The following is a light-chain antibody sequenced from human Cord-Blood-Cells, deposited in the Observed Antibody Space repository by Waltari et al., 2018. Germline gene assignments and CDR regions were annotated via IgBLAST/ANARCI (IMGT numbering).Light chain of an antibody. CDR2: RNN. J-gene: IGLJ3*02. CDR1: SSNIGSNY. V-gene: IGLV1-47*01. CDR3: AACDDSLSGRV. Sequence: QSVLTQPPSASGTPGQRVTHSCSGSSSNIGSNYVYWYQQLPVTAPKLPIYRNNQRPSGFPDLFSGSKSGTSASLAISGLRSEYEADYYCAACDDSLSGRVFGGGTKLTVL.